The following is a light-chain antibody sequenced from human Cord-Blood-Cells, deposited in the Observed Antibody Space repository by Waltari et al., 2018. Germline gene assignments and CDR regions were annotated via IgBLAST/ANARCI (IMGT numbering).Light chain of an antibody. V-gene: IGLV2-14*01. Sequence: QSALTQPASVSGSPAQSITIPCTGTSSDAGGYNYVSWYQQHPGKAPKLMIYEVSNRPSGVSNRFSGSKSGNTASLTISGLQAEDEADYYCSSYTSSYVFGTGTKVTVL. J-gene: IGLJ1*01. CDR2: EVS. CDR1: SSDAGGYNY. CDR3: SSYTSSYV.